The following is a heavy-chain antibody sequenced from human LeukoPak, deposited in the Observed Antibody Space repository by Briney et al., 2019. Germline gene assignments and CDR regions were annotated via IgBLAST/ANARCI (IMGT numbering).Heavy chain of an antibody. V-gene: IGHV3-23*01. D-gene: IGHD3-22*01. Sequence: GGALRLSCAASGFTFSRYAMSWVRQAPGKGVEWVPAICGSGGSTYYADSVKGRFTISRDNSKNTLYLQMNSLRAEDTAVYYCANFPLVIEYYYYGMDVWGQGTTVTVSS. CDR1: GFTFSRYA. CDR3: ANFPLVIEYYYYGMDV. CDR2: ICGSGGST. J-gene: IGHJ6*02.